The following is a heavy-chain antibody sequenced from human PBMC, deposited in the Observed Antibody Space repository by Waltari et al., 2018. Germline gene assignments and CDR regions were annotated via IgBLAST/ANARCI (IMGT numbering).Heavy chain of an antibody. V-gene: IGHV3-7*01. D-gene: IGHD1-26*01. CDR1: GFTFSTYW. Sequence: EVQLEESGGGLVQPGGSLTLSCAASGFTFSTYWLSWVRQTPGKGLEWVASIKRDGSEKHYVDSVKGRFTISRDNAKNSLFVQLNSLRAEDTAVYYCARGHYQLEVWGQGTTVTVSS. CDR3: ARGHYQLEV. J-gene: IGHJ6*02. CDR2: IKRDGSEK.